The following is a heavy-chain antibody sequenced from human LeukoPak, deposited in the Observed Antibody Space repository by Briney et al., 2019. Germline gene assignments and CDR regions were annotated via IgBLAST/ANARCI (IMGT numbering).Heavy chain of an antibody. V-gene: IGHV4-59*01. Sequence: SETLSLTCTVSGGSISSYYWSWIRQPPGKGLEWIGYIYYSGSTNYNPSLKSRVTISVDTSKNQFSLKLSSVAAADTAVYYCARDLSYYMDVWGKGTTVTVSS. J-gene: IGHJ6*03. CDR1: GGSISSYY. CDR3: ARDLSYYMDV. CDR2: IYYSGST.